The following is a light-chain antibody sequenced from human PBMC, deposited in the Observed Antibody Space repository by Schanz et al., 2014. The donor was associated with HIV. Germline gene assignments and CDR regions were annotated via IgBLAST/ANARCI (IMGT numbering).Light chain of an antibody. Sequence: ETVLTQSPGSLSLSPGERATLSCRASQSLGGSQLAWYQHKPGQAPRLLIYGASSRATGIPDRFSGSGSGTDFTLTISTLEPEDFAVYYCQQYGSSPITFGQGTRLEMK. CDR2: GAS. V-gene: IGKV3-20*01. J-gene: IGKJ5*01. CDR3: QQYGSSPIT. CDR1: QSLGGSQ.